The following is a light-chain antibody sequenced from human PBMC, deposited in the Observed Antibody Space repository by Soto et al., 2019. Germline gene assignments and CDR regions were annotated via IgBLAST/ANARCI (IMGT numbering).Light chain of an antibody. CDR1: QSVSSSY. CDR3: QQYGSAPPFT. CDR2: GAS. V-gene: IGKV3-20*01. J-gene: IGKJ3*01. Sequence: EIVLTQSPGTLSLSPGERATLSCRASQSVSSSYLAWYQQKPGQAPRLLIYGASSRATGIPDRFSGSGSGTDFTLTISRLEREDFAVYYCQQYGSAPPFTFGPGTKVDI.